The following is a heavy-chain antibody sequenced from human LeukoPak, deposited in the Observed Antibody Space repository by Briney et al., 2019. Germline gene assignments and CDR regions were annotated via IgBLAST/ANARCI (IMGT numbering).Heavy chain of an antibody. CDR1: GFTFSSYA. V-gene: IGHV3-23*01. J-gene: IGHJ4*02. Sequence: GGSLRLSCAASGFTFSSYAMSWVRQAPGKGLEWVSAISGSGGSTYYADSVKGRFTISRDNSKNTLYLQMNSLRAEGTAVYYCAKSSDYYDSSRFDYWGQGTLVTVSS. CDR3: AKSSDYYDSSRFDY. D-gene: IGHD3-22*01. CDR2: ISGSGGST.